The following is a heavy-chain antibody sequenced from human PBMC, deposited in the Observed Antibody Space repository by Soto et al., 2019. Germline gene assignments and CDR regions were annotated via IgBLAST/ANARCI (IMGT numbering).Heavy chain of an antibody. D-gene: IGHD2-15*01. Sequence: ASVKVSCKASGYTFTSYYMHWVRQAPGQGLEWMGIINPSGDSTSYAQKFQGRLTITADESTTTAYMELRSLRSDDTAVYYCARGVVVVAASQLGWFDPWGQGTLVTVSS. V-gene: IGHV1-46*01. CDR1: GYTFTSYY. CDR2: INPSGDST. CDR3: ARGVVVVAASQLGWFDP. J-gene: IGHJ5*02.